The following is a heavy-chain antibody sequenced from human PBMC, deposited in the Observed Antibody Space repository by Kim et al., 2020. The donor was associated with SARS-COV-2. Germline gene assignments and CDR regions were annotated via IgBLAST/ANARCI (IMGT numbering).Heavy chain of an antibody. CDR1: GFTFSSYG. CDR2: ISYDGSNK. J-gene: IGHJ4*02. D-gene: IGHD6-13*01. V-gene: IGHV3-30*18. Sequence: GGSLRLSCAASGFTFSSYGMHWVRQAPGKGLEWVAVISYDGSNKYYADSVKGRFTISRDNSKNTLYLQMNSLRAEDTAVYYCAKSGQLVVLARDYFDYWGQGTLVTVSS. CDR3: AKSGQLVVLARDYFDY.